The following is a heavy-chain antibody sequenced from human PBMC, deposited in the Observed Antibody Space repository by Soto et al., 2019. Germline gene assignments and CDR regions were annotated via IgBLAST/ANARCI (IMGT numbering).Heavy chain of an antibody. CDR1: GGSISSYY. CDR3: ARDESSSTDDDDSSGHRWFDP. CDR2: IYYSGST. D-gene: IGHD3-22*01. J-gene: IGHJ5*02. Sequence: SETLSLTCTVSGGSISSYYWSWIRQPPGKGLEWIGYIYYSGSTNYNPSLKSRVTISVDTSKNQFSLKLSSVTAADTAVYYCARDESSSTDDDDSSGHRWFDPWGQGTLVTVAS. V-gene: IGHV4-59*01.